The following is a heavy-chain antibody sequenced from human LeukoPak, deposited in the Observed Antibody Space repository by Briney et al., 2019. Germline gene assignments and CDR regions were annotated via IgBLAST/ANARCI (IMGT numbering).Heavy chain of an antibody. J-gene: IGHJ5*02. V-gene: IGHV4-31*03. Sequence: KPSETLSLTCTVSGGPISSGGYYWSWIRQHPGKGLEWIGYIYYSGSTYYNPSLKSRFTISVDTPKNQFSLKLSSVTAADTAVYYCARGSNTMTTVTLNWFDPWGQGTLVTVSS. CDR1: GGPISSGGYY. CDR3: ARGSNTMTTVTLNWFDP. D-gene: IGHD4-11*01. CDR2: IYYSGST.